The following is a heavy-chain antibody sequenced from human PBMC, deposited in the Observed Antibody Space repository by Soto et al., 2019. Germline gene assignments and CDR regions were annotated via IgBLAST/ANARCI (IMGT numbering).Heavy chain of an antibody. CDR2: IGSDGGST. J-gene: IGHJ4*01. Sequence: GGSLRLSCAASGFTFRIYAMSWVRQAPGKGLEWVSAIGSDGGSTYYADSVKGQFTIFRDNSENTLYLQMNSLRVEDTAVYYCVKDSDDSSGWYSLDYWGHGTLVTVSS. CDR3: VKDSDDSSGWYSLDY. CDR1: GFTFRIYA. V-gene: IGHV3-23*01. D-gene: IGHD6-19*01.